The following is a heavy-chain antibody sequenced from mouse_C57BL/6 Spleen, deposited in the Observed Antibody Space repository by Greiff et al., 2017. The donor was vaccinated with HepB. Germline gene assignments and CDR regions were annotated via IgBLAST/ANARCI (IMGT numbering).Heavy chain of an antibody. Sequence: VQLQQSGAELVKPGASVKLSCKASGYTFTSYWMHWVKQRPGQGLEWIGMIHPNSGSTNYNEKFKSKATLTVDKSSSTAYMQLSSLTSEDSAVYYCARWGYGSSYVYFDYWGQGTTLTVSS. CDR2: IHPNSGST. J-gene: IGHJ2*01. V-gene: IGHV1-64*01. D-gene: IGHD1-1*01. CDR3: ARWGYGSSYVYFDY. CDR1: GYTFTSYW.